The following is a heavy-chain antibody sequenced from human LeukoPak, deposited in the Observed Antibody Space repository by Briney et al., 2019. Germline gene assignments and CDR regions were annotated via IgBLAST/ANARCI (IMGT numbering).Heavy chain of an antibody. D-gene: IGHD2-21*01. CDR3: ARNLFLLYGMDV. J-gene: IGHJ6*02. CDR2: ISSSGSTI. V-gene: IGHV3-48*04. Sequence: GGSLRLSCAASGFTFSTYWMSWVRQAPGKGLEWVSYISSSGSTIYYADSVKVRFTISRDNAKNSLYLQMNSLRAEDTAVYYCARNLFLLYGMDVWGQGTTVTVSS. CDR1: GFTFSTYW.